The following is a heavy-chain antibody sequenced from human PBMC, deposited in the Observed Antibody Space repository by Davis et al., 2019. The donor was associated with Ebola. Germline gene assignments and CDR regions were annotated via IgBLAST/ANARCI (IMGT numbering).Heavy chain of an antibody. Sequence: MPSETLSLTCAVYGGSFSGYYWSWIRQPPGKGLEWIGEINHSGSTNYNPSLKSRVTISVDTSKHQFSLKLSSVTAADTAVYYCARLVMVQGVNYYYYGMDVWGQGTTVTVSS. D-gene: IGHD3-10*01. V-gene: IGHV4-34*01. CDR2: INHSGST. CDR1: GGSFSGYY. J-gene: IGHJ6*02. CDR3: ARLVMVQGVNYYYYGMDV.